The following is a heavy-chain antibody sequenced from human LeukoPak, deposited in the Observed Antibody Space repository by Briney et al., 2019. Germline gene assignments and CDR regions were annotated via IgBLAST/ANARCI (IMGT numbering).Heavy chain of an antibody. CDR2: INPNSGGT. CDR3: ARAGVLRYFDWLSWDY. CDR1: GYTFTGYY. Sequence: ASVKVSCKASGYTFTGYYMHWVRLAPGQGLEWMGWINPNSGGTNYAQKFQGRVTMTRDTSISTAYMELSRLRSDDTAVYYCARAGVLRYFDWLSWDYWGQGTLVTVSS. D-gene: IGHD3-9*01. V-gene: IGHV1-2*02. J-gene: IGHJ4*02.